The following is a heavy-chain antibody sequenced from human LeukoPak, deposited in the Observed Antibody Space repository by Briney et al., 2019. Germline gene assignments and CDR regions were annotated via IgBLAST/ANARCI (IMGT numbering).Heavy chain of an antibody. D-gene: IGHD7-27*01. Sequence: GGSLRLSCAASGFTFGSYAMHWVRQAPGRGLEWVAGISYDGTNKYYADSVKGRFTISRDNSKNTLYLQMNSLRTDDTAVYYCARDLGIWGYFDYWGQGTLVTVSS. CDR1: GFTFGSYA. CDR2: ISYDGTNK. CDR3: ARDLGIWGYFDY. J-gene: IGHJ4*02. V-gene: IGHV3-30-3*01.